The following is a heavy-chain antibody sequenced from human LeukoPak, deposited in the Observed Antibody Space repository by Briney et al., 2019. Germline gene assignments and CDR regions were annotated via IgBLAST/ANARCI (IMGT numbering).Heavy chain of an antibody. CDR2: IYSGGST. D-gene: IGHD3-22*01. J-gene: IGHJ4*02. CDR3: ARADSSGYYGSYYFDY. CDR1: GFTVSSNY. V-gene: IGHV3-66*02. Sequence: GGSLRLSCPASGFTVSSNYMSWVRQAPGKGLEGVSVIYSGGSTYYADSVKGRFTISRDNSKNTLYLQMNSLRAEDTAVYYCARADSSGYYGSYYFDYWGQGTLVTVSS.